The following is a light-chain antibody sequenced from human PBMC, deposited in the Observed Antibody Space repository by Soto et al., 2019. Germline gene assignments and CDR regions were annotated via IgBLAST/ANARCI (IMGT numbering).Light chain of an antibody. Sequence: DIVMTQAPDSLAVSLGERATINCKSSQTVFYSSNNKNYLAWYQQKPGQPPKLLIYWASARDSGVPDRFSGSGSGTDFTLTISRLQAEDVAIYYCQQYYGTPVTFGQGTKVEIK. CDR1: QTVFYSSNNKNY. CDR2: WAS. J-gene: IGKJ1*01. V-gene: IGKV4-1*01. CDR3: QQYYGTPVT.